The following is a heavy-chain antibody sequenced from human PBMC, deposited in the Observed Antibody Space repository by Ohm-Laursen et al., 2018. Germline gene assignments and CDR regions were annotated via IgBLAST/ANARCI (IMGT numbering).Heavy chain of an antibody. CDR3: ARHRYSYGSYYFDY. D-gene: IGHD5-18*01. J-gene: IGHJ4*02. CDR2: INHIGRT. V-gene: IGHV4-34*01. CDR1: GGSFSGYD. Sequence: GTLSLTCAVYGGSFSGYDWSWIRQPPGKGLEWIGEINHIGRTNYNPSLKSRVTISVDTSKNELSLRLSSVTAADTAVYYCARHRYSYGSYYFDYWGQGTLVTVSS.